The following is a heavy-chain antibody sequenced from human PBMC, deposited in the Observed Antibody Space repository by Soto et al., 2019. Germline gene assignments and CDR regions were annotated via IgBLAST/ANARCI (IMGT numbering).Heavy chain of an antibody. V-gene: IGHV4-34*01. CDR2: VNHSGST. CDR1: GGSFSGYY. J-gene: IGHJ6*02. CDR3: ARGGGYDYLDYYYGMDV. D-gene: IGHD5-12*01. Sequence: SETLSLTCAVYGGSFSGYYWSWIRQPPGKGLEWIGEVNHSGSTNYNPSLKSRVTISVDTSKSHFSLKLTSITAADTAVYYCARGGGYDYLDYYYGMDVWGQGTTVTVSS.